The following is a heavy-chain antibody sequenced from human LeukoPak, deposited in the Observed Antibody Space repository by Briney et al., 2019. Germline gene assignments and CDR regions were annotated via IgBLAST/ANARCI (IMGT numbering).Heavy chain of an antibody. CDR3: ARGTSFQYDWFDP. V-gene: IGHV1-2*02. CDR1: GYTFTGYY. CDR2: INPNSGGT. J-gene: IGHJ5*02. Sequence: ASVTVSCKASGYTFTGYYMHWVRQAPGQGLEWMGWINPNSGGTNYAQKFQGRVTMTRDTSISTAYMELSRLRSDDTAVYYCARGTSFQYDWFDPWGQGTLVTVSS. D-gene: IGHD2-2*01.